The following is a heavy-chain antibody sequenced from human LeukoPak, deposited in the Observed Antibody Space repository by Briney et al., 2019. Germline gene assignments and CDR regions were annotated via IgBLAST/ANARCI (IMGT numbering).Heavy chain of an antibody. CDR2: IYYSGNT. Sequence: MASETLSLTCTVSGGSISSYYWSWIRQPPGKGLEWIGYIYYSGNTNYNPSLKSRVTISVDTSKNQFSLKLSSVTAADTAVHYCARGAPGYDSSGYIGDYWGQGTLVTVSS. CDR3: ARGAPGYDSSGYIGDY. V-gene: IGHV4-59*01. CDR1: GGSISSYY. J-gene: IGHJ4*02. D-gene: IGHD3-22*01.